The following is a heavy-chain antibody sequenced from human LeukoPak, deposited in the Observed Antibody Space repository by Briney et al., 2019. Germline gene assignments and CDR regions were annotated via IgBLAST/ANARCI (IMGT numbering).Heavy chain of an antibody. D-gene: IGHD3-10*01. Sequence: ASVKVSCKASGYTFTGDYIYWVRQAPGQGLEWMGWINPNNGATKYAQKFQGRVTISVDTSKNQFSLKLSSVTAADTAVYYCARQTGSGLFSLPGGQGTLVTVSS. J-gene: IGHJ4*02. CDR1: GYTFTGDY. CDR2: INPNNGAT. CDR3: ARQTGSGLFSLP. V-gene: IGHV1-2*02.